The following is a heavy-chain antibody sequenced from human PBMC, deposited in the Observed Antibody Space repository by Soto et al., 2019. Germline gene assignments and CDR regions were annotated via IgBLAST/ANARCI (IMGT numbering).Heavy chain of an antibody. CDR1: GFTFSSYA. D-gene: IGHD2-15*01. CDR2: ISGSGGST. V-gene: IGHV3-23*01. Sequence: EVQLLESGGGLVQPGGSLRLSCAASGFTFSSYAMSWVRQAPGKGLEWVSAISGSGGSTYYADSVKGRFTISRDNSKNTLYLQMNSLRAEDTAVYYCAKGTIVVVVAATPFAYWGQGTLVTVSS. CDR3: AKGTIVVVVAATPFAY. J-gene: IGHJ4*02.